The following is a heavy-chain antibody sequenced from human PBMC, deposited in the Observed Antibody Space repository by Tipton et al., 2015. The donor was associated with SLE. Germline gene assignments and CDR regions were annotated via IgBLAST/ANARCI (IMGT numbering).Heavy chain of an antibody. Sequence: TLSLTCDVDGNAISRGTYWAWIRQPPGRGLEWVASIFQSGDTHSNPSLKSRVTISVDTSKNQFSLKLTSVTAADTAVYFCATEWYSSTSFDYWGHGTRVTVSS. CDR2: IFQSGDT. D-gene: IGHD6-13*01. CDR1: GNAISRGTY. J-gene: IGHJ4*01. CDR3: ATEWYSSTSFDY. V-gene: IGHV4-38-2*01.